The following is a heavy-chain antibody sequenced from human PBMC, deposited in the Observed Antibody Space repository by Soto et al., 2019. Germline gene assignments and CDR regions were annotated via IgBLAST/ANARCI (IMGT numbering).Heavy chain of an antibody. V-gene: IGHV4-59*08. CDR1: GGSISNYY. CDR3: ARVLRAPGGYYSSGMDV. CDR2: VHYSGRT. J-gene: IGHJ6*04. Sequence: SETLSLTCSVSGGSISNYYWSWIRQTPGKGLEWIGYVHYSGRTSYNPSLKSRATISVDTSKNQFSLKLTSVTATDTAVYYCARVLRAPGGYYSSGMDVWGKGTRVTV. D-gene: IGHD3-10*01.